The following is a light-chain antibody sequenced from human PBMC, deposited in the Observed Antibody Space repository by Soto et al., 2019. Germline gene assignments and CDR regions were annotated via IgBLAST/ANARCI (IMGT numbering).Light chain of an antibody. Sequence: SYELTQPPSVSVAPGQTARITCGGNNIESKSVHWYQQRPGQAPVLVLYDDGNRPSGIPERLSGSNSGSTATLTISSVEASDEADSFCQVWDISSDKYLFGTGTKSPS. CDR1: NIESKS. J-gene: IGLJ1*01. CDR2: DDG. V-gene: IGLV3-21*02. CDR3: QVWDISSDKYL.